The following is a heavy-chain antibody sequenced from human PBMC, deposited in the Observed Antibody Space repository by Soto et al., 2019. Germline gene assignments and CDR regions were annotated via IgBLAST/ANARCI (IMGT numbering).Heavy chain of an antibody. CDR2: ISSSATTI. Sequence: QVQLVESGGGLVKPGRSLRLSCAASGFTFSDYYMSWIRQAPGKGLEWVSYISSSATTIYYADSVKGRFTISRDNTKNALYLQMNSLRAEDTAVYYCARVGQDYYYGMDVWGQGTTVTVSS. CDR3: ARVGQDYYYGMDV. V-gene: IGHV3-11*01. CDR1: GFTFSDYY. J-gene: IGHJ6*02. D-gene: IGHD3-16*01.